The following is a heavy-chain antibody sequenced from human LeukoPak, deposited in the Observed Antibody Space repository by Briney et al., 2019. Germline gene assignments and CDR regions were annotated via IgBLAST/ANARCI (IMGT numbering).Heavy chain of an antibody. V-gene: IGHV3-30*18. CDR2: ISFDGSNK. D-gene: IGHD4-17*01. Sequence: GGSLRLSCAASGFTFSSYGMHWVRQAPGKGLEWVAIISFDGSNKFYADSVKGRFTISRDNSKNTLFLQMNSLRAADTAVYYCAKEWQTVAFDIGGQGAMVTVSS. CDR3: AKEWQTVAFDI. J-gene: IGHJ3*02. CDR1: GFTFSSYG.